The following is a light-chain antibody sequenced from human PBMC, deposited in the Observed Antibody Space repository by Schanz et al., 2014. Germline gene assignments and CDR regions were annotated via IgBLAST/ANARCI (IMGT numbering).Light chain of an antibody. J-gene: IGLJ3*02. CDR2: RNN. Sequence: QSVLTQPPSVSGAPGQRVTISCTGSSSNIGAGYDVNWYQQLPGTAPKLLIYRNNQRPSGVSNRFSGSKSGNTASLTISGLQAEDEVDYYCSSYTRSSTQVFGGGTKLTVL. CDR1: SSNIGAGYD. CDR3: SSYTRSSTQV. V-gene: IGLV1-40*01.